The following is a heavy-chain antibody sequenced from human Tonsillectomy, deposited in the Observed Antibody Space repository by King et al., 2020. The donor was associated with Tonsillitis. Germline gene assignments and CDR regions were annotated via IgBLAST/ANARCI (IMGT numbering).Heavy chain of an antibody. V-gene: IGHV3-30-3*01. CDR3: AREQGAVAGTGFDH. J-gene: IGHJ4*02. CDR1: GFTFSSYA. Sequence: EQLVESGGGVVQPGRSLRLSCADSGFTFSSYAMHWVRQAPGKGLEWVAFISYDGSDKYYADSVKGRFTISRDNSKNTLYLQMSSLRAEDTAVFYCAREQGAVAGTGFDHWGQGTLVTVSS. D-gene: IGHD6-19*01. CDR2: ISYDGSDK.